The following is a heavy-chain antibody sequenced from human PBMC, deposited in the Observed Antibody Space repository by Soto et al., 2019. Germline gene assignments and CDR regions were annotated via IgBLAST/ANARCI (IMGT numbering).Heavy chain of an antibody. CDR1: GLIFSNYR. Sequence: EVQLAESGGGLVQPGGSLRLSCAASGLIFSNYRMHWVRQVPGKGLVWVSCISTDGSITNYADSVKGRFTVSRDNAKNTLYLQMNSLRAEDTAVYYCARDTDGLHYWGQGTMVTVSS. CDR2: ISTDGSIT. J-gene: IGHJ4*02. V-gene: IGHV3-74*01. CDR3: ARDTDGLHY.